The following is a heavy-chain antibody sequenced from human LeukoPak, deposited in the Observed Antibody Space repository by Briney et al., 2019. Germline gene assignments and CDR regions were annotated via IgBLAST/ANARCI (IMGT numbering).Heavy chain of an antibody. Sequence: GGSLRLSCVASGFTFSSRDWMTWVRQAPGKGLEWVANIKQDGSEKNYVDSVKGRFTISRDNAKNSLYLQMNSLRAEDTAVYYCAREAIYCSGGSCSDWGQGTLVTVSS. CDR2: IKQDGSEK. J-gene: IGHJ4*02. D-gene: IGHD2-15*01. V-gene: IGHV3-7*01. CDR3: AREAIYCSGGSCSD. CDR1: GFTFSSRDW.